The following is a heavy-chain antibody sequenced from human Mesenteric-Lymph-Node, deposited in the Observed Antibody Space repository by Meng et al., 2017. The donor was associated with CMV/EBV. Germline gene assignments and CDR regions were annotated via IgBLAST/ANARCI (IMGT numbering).Heavy chain of an antibody. Sequence: TAVGGSINSRSYHWGWIRQPPGKGLEWIGNIYYSGNTYYNPSLKSRVTVSVDTSKNQFSLKLSSVTAADTALYFCATSNNLYWYFDLWGRGTLVTVSS. CDR1: GGSINSRSYH. J-gene: IGHJ2*01. CDR2: IYYSGNT. CDR3: ATSNNLYWYFDL. V-gene: IGHV4-39*01. D-gene: IGHD1-14*01.